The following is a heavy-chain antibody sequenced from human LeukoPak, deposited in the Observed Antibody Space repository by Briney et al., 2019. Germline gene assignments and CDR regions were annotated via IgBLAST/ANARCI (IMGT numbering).Heavy chain of an antibody. V-gene: IGHV3-33*01. Sequence: GGSLRLSCAASGFTFSSYGMHWVRQAPGKGLERVAVIWYDGSNKYYADSVKGRFTISRDNSKNTLYLQMNSLRAEDTAVYYCAREELLLWFGEINPFDYWGQGTLVTVSS. CDR1: GFTFSSYG. CDR2: IWYDGSNK. CDR3: AREELLLWFGEINPFDY. D-gene: IGHD3-10*01. J-gene: IGHJ4*02.